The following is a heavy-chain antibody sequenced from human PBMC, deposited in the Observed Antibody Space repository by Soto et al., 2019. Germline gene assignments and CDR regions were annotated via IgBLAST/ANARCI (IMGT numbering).Heavy chain of an antibody. Sequence: GGSLRLSCAASGFNFGYNWMHWVRQAPGKGLVWVSRINSDGSSTNYADSVKGRFTISRDNAKNTLYLQMDSLRAEDTAVYYCTRFGTYYDTSGFLYWGQGTLVTVSS. CDR2: INSDGSST. V-gene: IGHV3-74*01. D-gene: IGHD3-22*01. J-gene: IGHJ4*02. CDR1: GFNFGYNW. CDR3: TRFGTYYDTSGFLY.